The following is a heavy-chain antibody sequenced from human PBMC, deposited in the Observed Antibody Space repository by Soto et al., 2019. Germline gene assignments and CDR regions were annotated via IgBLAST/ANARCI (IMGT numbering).Heavy chain of an antibody. V-gene: IGHV4-34*01. D-gene: IGHD3-22*01. Sequence: SETLSLTCAVYGGSFSGYYWSWIRQPPGKGLEWIGEINHSGSTNYNPSLKSRVTISVDTSKNQFSLKLSSVTAADTAVYYCARKRRRNYYDSSGYYRDAFDIWGQGTMVTVSS. J-gene: IGHJ3*02. CDR3: ARKRRRNYYDSSGYYRDAFDI. CDR2: INHSGST. CDR1: GGSFSGYY.